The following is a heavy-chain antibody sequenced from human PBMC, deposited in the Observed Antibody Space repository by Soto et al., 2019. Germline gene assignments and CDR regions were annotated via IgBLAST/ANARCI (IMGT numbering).Heavy chain of an antibody. D-gene: IGHD6-13*01. CDR2: IYTSGST. CDR1: GGSISSYY. Sequence: SETLSLTCTVSGGSISSYYWSWIRQPAGKGLEWIGRIYTSGSTNYNPSLKSRVTMSVDTSKNQFSLKLSSVTAADTAVYYCARGVHGYSSSWYTVYYYGMDVWGQGTTVTV. J-gene: IGHJ6*02. CDR3: ARGVHGYSSSWYTVYYYGMDV. V-gene: IGHV4-4*07.